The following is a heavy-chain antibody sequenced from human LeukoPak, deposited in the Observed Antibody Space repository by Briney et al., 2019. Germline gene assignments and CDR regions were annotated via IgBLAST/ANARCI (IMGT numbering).Heavy chain of an antibody. D-gene: IGHD2-15*01. CDR2: ISGGRGGT. J-gene: IGHJ4*02. CDR3: AKSGLNRFDY. CDR1: GFTFSSYA. Sequence: GGSLILSCTASGFTFSSYAMSWVRQAPGKGLEWVSSISGGRGGTYYADSVKGRFTISRDNSKNTLHLQMNSLRAEDTAVYYCAKSGLNRFDYWGQGTLVTVSS. V-gene: IGHV3-23*01.